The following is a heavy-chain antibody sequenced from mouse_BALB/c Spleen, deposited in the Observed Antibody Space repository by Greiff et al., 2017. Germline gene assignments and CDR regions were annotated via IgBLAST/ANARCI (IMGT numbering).Heavy chain of an antibody. CDR3: VSVYYDYDGWDFDV. CDR1: GFTFNTYA. D-gene: IGHD2-4*01. Sequence: EVQLVESGGGLVQPKGSLKLSCAASGFTFNTYAMNWVRQAPGKGLEWVARIRSKSNNYATYYADSVKDRFTISRDDSQSMLYLQMNNLKTEDTAMYYCVSVYYDYDGWDFDVWGAGTTVTVSS. J-gene: IGHJ1*01. V-gene: IGHV10-1*02. CDR2: IRSKSNNYAT.